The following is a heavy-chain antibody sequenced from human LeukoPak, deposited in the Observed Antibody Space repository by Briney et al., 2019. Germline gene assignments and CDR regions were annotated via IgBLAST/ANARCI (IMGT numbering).Heavy chain of an antibody. Sequence: GGSLRLSCEASGFTFSDYYMSWIRQAPGKGLEWVSYISRSGDAINYADSVKGRFTISRDNAKNSLYLQMKSLRAEDTAVYYCARDSSGYSHTDYWGQGTLVTVSS. CDR3: ARDSSGYSHTDY. J-gene: IGHJ4*02. CDR2: ISRSGDAI. V-gene: IGHV3-11*01. D-gene: IGHD3-22*01. CDR1: GFTFSDYY.